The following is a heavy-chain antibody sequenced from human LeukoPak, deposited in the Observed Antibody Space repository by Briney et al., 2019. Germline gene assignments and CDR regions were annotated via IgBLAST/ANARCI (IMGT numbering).Heavy chain of an antibody. CDR2: IYYSGST. D-gene: IGHD2-2*01. CDR1: GGSISSYY. J-gene: IGHJ4*02. Sequence: SETLSLTCTVSGGSISSYYWSWIRQPPGKGLEWIGYIYYSGSTSYNPSLKSRVTISVDTSKNQFSLKLSSVTAADTAVYYCARADCSSTSCAIDYWGQGTLVTVPS. CDR3: ARADCSSTSCAIDY. V-gene: IGHV4-59*01.